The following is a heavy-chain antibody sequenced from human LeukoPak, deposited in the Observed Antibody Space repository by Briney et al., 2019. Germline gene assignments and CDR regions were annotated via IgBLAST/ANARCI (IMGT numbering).Heavy chain of an antibody. V-gene: IGHV3-23*01. CDR3: AKAVYYGSGFGGDY. D-gene: IGHD3-10*01. CDR2: ISGSGGST. J-gene: IGHJ4*02. Sequence: GGSLRLSCAASGFTFSSYAMSWVRQAPGKGLEWVSAISGSGGSTYYADSVKGRFTISRDNSKNTLYLQMNSLRAEDTAVYYCAKAVYYGSGFGGDYWGQGTLVTVSS. CDR1: GFTFSSYA.